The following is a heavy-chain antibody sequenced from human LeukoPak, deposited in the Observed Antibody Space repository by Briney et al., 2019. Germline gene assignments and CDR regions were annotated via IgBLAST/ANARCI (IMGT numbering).Heavy chain of an antibody. V-gene: IGHV3-21*01. D-gene: IGHD6-13*01. CDR2: ISSSSSYI. CDR3: ARERLGSSSDY. J-gene: IGHJ4*02. CDR1: GFTFSSYS. Sequence: GEPLRLSCAASGFTFSSYSMNWVRQAPGKGLEWVSSISSSSSYIYYADSVKGRFTISRDNAKNSLYLQMNSLRAEDTAVYYCARERLGSSSDYWGQGTLVTVSS.